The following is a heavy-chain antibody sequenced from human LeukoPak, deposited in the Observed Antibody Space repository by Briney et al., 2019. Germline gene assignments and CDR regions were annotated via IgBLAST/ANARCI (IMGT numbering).Heavy chain of an antibody. CDR2: IYDSGST. D-gene: IGHD3-22*01. Sequence: SETLSLTCTVSGGSISSGGYYWSWIRQHSGRGLEWIGYIYDSGSTYYNPSLKSRVTISVDTSKNHFSLKLSSVTAADTAVYYCARVTMIVVVIDYWGQGTLVTVSS. V-gene: IGHV4-31*03. CDR1: GGSISSGGYY. CDR3: ARVTMIVVVIDY. J-gene: IGHJ4*02.